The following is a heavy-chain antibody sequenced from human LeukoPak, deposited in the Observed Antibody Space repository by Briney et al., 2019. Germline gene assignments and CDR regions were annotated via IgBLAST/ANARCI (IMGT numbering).Heavy chain of an antibody. CDR1: RFTFDTYW. CDR3: ARMWRGFEYSAQGYYFDY. CDR2: INPDGTDQ. V-gene: IGHV3-7*01. Sequence: GSPRLSCAASRFTFDTYWMTWVRQAPGKGLEWVANINPDGTDQNYVDSLKGRFTISRDNAKNSLSLQMNSLRPDDTAVYFCARMWRGFEYSAQGYYFDYWGQGTLVTVSS. J-gene: IGHJ4*02. D-gene: IGHD4-11*01.